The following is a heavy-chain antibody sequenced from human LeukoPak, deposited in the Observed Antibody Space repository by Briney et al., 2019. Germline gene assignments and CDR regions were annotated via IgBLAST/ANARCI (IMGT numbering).Heavy chain of an antibody. Sequence: ASVTVSCKASGYTFTGYYMHWVRQAPGQGLEWMGWINPNSGGTNYAQKFQGRVTMTRDTSISTAYMELSRLRSDDTAVYYCARDTTTVVTRAFDIWGQGTMVTVSS. V-gene: IGHV1-2*02. CDR3: ARDTTTVVTRAFDI. D-gene: IGHD4-23*01. CDR2: INPNSGGT. CDR1: GYTFTGYY. J-gene: IGHJ3*02.